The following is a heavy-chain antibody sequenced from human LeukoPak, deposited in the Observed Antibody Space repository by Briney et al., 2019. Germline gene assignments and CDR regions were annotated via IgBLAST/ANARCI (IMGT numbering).Heavy chain of an antibody. D-gene: IGHD2-2*01. Sequence: SVKVSCKGSGGTFTSNAISWVRQAPGQGLEWRGGIIPMFGSADYAQKFQGRVTITADESTSTAYMELSSLRTEDTAVYYCARELVVITAAIIGHCFDPWGQGTLVTVSS. CDR2: IIPMFGSA. V-gene: IGHV1-69*13. CDR3: ARELVVITAAIIGHCFDP. J-gene: IGHJ5*02. CDR1: GGTFTSNA.